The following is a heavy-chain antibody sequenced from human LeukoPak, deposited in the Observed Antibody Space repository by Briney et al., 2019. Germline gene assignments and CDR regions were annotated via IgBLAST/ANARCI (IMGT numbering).Heavy chain of an antibody. CDR3: ARHGASEVGATLAY. Sequence: PSETLSLTCTVSGGSISSGDYYWSWIRQPPGKGLEWIGYIYYSGSTYYNPSLKSRVTISVDTSKNQFSLKLSSVTAADTAVYYCARHGASEVGATLAYWSQGTLVTVSS. J-gene: IGHJ4*02. D-gene: IGHD1-26*01. V-gene: IGHV4-30-4*01. CDR1: GGSISSGDYY. CDR2: IYYSGST.